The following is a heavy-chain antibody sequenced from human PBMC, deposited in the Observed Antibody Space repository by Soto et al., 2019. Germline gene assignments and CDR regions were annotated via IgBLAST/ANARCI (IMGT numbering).Heavy chain of an antibody. V-gene: IGHV3-53*01. D-gene: IGHD5-12*01. CDR1: GFTVSRYD. J-gene: IGHJ4*02. CDR2: IQTGGAT. Sequence: QLVESGGGLFQAGGSTRLSGLASGFTVSRYDMAWVRQAPWKVLEWASIIQTGGATYYTDSAQGRFTMSRDNSRNTVYLQMSSLRVEDTGVYSCVRVLYDSGVVDFWGQGSPITVS. CDR3: VRVLYDSGVVDF.